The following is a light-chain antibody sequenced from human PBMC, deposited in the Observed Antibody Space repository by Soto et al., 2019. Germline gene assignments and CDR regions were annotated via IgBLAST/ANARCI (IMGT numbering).Light chain of an antibody. CDR2: EVS. CDR3: NSYTSSTTLV. Sequence: QSALTQPASVSGSPGQSITISCSGTSSDVGGYNYVSWYQHHPGKAPKLLIYEVSHRPSGVSNRFSGSKSGNTASLTISGLQAEDEADYYCNSYTSSTTLVFGGGTKVTVL. CDR1: SSDVGGYNY. V-gene: IGLV2-14*01. J-gene: IGLJ2*01.